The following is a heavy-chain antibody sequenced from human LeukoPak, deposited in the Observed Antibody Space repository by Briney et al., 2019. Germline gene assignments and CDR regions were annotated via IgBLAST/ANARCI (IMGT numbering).Heavy chain of an antibody. D-gene: IGHD3-3*01. CDR1: GFTFSSYN. V-gene: IGHV3-48*02. Sequence: GGSLRLYCAASGFTFSSYNMNWVRQAPGKGLEWVSFISSSSDTIYYADSVKGRFTISRDNAKNSLFLQMNSLRDVDTAVYYCASVFGVTRIDYWGQGTLVTVSS. J-gene: IGHJ4*02. CDR2: ISSSSDTI. CDR3: ASVFGVTRIDY.